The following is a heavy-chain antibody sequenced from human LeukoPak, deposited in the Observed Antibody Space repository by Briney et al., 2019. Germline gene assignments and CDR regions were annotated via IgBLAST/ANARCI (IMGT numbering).Heavy chain of an antibody. CDR1: GYTFTGYY. J-gene: IGHJ4*02. V-gene: IGHV1-2*02. D-gene: IGHD5-18*01. CDR3: ARVLTRGYSFPYFDY. Sequence: GASVKVSCKASGYTFTGYYMHWVRQAPGQGLEWMGWINPNSGGTNYAQKFQGRVTMTRDTSISTAYMELSRLRSDDTAVYYCARVLTRGYSFPYFDYWGQGTLVTASS. CDR2: INPNSGGT.